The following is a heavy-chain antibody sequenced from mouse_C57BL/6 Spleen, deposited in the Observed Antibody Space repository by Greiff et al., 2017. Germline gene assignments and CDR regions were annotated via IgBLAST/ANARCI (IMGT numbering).Heavy chain of an antibody. Sequence: QVQLQQSGAELVRPGTSVKMSCKASGYTFTNYWIGWAKQRPGHGLEWIGDIYPGGGYTNYNEKFKGKATLTADKSSSTAYMQFSSLTSEDSAIYYCARHYYADYYAIDYWGQGTSVTVSS. D-gene: IGHD1-2*01. CDR1: GYTFTNYW. V-gene: IGHV1-63*01. J-gene: IGHJ4*01. CDR2: IYPGGGYT. CDR3: ARHYYADYYAIDY.